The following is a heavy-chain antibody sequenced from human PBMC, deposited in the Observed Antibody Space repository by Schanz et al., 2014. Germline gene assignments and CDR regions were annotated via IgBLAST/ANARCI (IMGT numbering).Heavy chain of an antibody. V-gene: IGHV1-3*01. J-gene: IGHJ4*02. CDR3: ARGYGDSPTDF. CDR2: INAGTGNT. Sequence: QVQLVQSGAEVKKPGASVKVSCKTSGYTFTDYPINWVRQAPGQRLEWMGWINAGTGNTEYSQKFQGRVTITADRSTSTAYMELSSLRSEDTAVYYCARGYGDSPTDFWGQGTLVTVSS. D-gene: IGHD4-17*01. CDR1: GYTFTDYP.